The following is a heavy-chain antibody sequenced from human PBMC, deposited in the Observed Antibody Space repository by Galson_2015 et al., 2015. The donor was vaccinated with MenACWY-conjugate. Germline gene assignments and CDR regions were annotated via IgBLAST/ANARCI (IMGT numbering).Heavy chain of an antibody. J-gene: IGHJ6*02. CDR3: ARGWEGMGV. CDR1: GFTFSRYD. V-gene: IGHV3-13*04. CDR2: IGTAGDT. Sequence: SLRLSCAASGFTFSRYDMYWVRQATGKGQEWVSTIGTAGDTYYPGSVKGRFTISRENAKNSLYLEMNSLRDGDTAVYYCARGWEGMGVWGQGTTVTVSS. D-gene: IGHD1-26*01.